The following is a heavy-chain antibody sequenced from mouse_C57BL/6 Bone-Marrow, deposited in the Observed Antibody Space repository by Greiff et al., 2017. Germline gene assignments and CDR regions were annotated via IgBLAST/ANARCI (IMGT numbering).Heavy chain of an antibody. CDR1: GYTFTSYG. CDR2: IYPRSGNT. Sequence: QVQLQQSGAELARPGASVKLSCKASGYTFTSYGISWVKQRTGQGLEWIGEIYPRSGNTYYNEKFKGKATLTADKSSSTAYMELRSLTSEDSAVYFCARHFYYCGSSHWYFDVWGTGTTVTVSS. V-gene: IGHV1-81*01. J-gene: IGHJ1*03. D-gene: IGHD1-1*01. CDR3: ARHFYYCGSSHWYFDV.